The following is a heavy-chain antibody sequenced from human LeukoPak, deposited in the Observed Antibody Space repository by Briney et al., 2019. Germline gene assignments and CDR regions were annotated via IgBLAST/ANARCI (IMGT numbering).Heavy chain of an antibody. CDR1: GYTFTGYY. D-gene: IGHD3-16*02. CDR2: INPNSGGT. Sequence: ASVKVSCKASGYTFTGYYMHWVRQAPGQGLEWMGRINPNSGGTNYAQKFQGRVTMTRDTSISTAYMELSRLRSDDTAVNYCAQSIMITFGGVIVIRYFQHWGQGTLVTVSS. V-gene: IGHV1-2*06. CDR3: AQSIMITFGGVIVIRYFQH. J-gene: IGHJ1*01.